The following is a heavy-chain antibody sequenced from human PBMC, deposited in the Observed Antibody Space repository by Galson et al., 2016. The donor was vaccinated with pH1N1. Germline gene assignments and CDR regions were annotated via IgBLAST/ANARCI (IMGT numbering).Heavy chain of an antibody. CDR3: ARQVIASPRGFALDY. Sequence: SETLSLTCTVSGDSISNSSWSWIRQPAGRGLEWIGRIYTSGNTNYNPYLKSRVTISVDKSKNQSSLRLNSVTAADTAVYYCARQVIASPRGFALDYWGQGTLVTVSS. CDR2: IYTSGNT. D-gene: IGHD2-15*01. V-gene: IGHV4-4*07. J-gene: IGHJ4*02. CDR1: GDSISNSS.